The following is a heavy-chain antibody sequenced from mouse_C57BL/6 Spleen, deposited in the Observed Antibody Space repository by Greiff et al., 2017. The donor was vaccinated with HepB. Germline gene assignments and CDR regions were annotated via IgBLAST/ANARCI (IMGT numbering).Heavy chain of an antibody. CDR1: GFTFSDYG. Sequence: VQLKESGGGLVKPGGSLKLSCAASGFTFSDYGMHWVRQAPEKGLEWVAYISSGSSTIYYADTVKGRFTISRDNAKNTLFLQMTSLRSEDTAMYYCARQDYGSSFYWYFDVWGTGTTVTVSS. D-gene: IGHD1-1*01. CDR2: ISSGSSTI. V-gene: IGHV5-17*01. CDR3: ARQDYGSSFYWYFDV. J-gene: IGHJ1*03.